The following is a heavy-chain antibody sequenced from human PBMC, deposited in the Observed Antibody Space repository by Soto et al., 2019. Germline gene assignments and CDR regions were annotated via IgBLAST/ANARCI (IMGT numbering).Heavy chain of an antibody. J-gene: IGHJ4*02. D-gene: IGHD6-6*01. CDR3: ARGAWRARFFDY. CDR1: GFTLSSYW. CDR2: IKQDGSEK. Sequence: EVQLVESGGGLVQPGGSLRLSCAASGFTLSSYWMSWVRQAPGKGLEWVAHIKQDGSEKYYEDSVKGRFTISRDNAKNSLYLQMSSLRAEDTAVYYCARGAWRARFFDYWGQGTLVTVSS. V-gene: IGHV3-7*01.